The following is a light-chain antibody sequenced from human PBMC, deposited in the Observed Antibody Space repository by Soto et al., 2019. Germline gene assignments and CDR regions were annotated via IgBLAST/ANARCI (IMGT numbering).Light chain of an antibody. J-gene: IGKJ4*01. V-gene: IGKV4-1*01. Sequence: DIVLTQPPDSLAVSLGERATISCKSSQTVLYPSNNKNYLAWYQQQPGQPPKLLIYWASTRESGVPDRFSGGGSGTDFTLTISSLQAEDVAVYYCQQYYSALTFGGGTKVQIK. CDR3: QQYYSALT. CDR2: WAS. CDR1: QTVLYPSNNKNY.